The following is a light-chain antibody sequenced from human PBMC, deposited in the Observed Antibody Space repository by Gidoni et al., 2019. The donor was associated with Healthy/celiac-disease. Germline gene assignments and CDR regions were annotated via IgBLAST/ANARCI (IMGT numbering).Light chain of an antibody. CDR2: DAS. Sequence: DIQMTQSPSSLSASVADRVTITCQASQDISNYLNWYQQKPGKAPKLLIYDASNLETGVPSRFSGSGSGTDFTFTISSLQPEDIATYYCQQYDNLPTFXQXTRLEIK. V-gene: IGKV1-33*01. CDR1: QDISNY. CDR3: QQYDNLPT. J-gene: IGKJ5*01.